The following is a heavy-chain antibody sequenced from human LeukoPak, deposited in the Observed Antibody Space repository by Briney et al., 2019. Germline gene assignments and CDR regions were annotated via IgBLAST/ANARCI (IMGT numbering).Heavy chain of an antibody. Sequence: SVKVSCKASGGTFSSYAINWVRQAPGQGLEWMGRIIPILGIANYAQKFQGRVTITADKSTSTAYMELSSLRSEDTAVYYCAYPPTRYYDSSGYYLAYWGQGTLVTVSS. CDR2: IIPILGIA. V-gene: IGHV1-69*04. D-gene: IGHD3-22*01. CDR1: GGTFSSYA. J-gene: IGHJ4*02. CDR3: AYPPTRYYDSSGYYLAY.